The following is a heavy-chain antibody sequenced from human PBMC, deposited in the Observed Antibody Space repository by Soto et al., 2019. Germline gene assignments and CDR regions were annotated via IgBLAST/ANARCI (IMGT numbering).Heavy chain of an antibody. CDR2: IWYDGINK. D-gene: IGHD3-22*01. Sequence: GGSLRLSCAACGFTFSSYCIHWVRQAPCKGLEWVVVIWYDGINKYYADSVKGRFTISRDNSKNTLYLQMNSLRAEDTAVYYCARGVEVVVITEGEWFDPCGQGTLVAVSS. CDR1: GFTFSSYC. J-gene: IGHJ5*02. V-gene: IGHV3-33*01. CDR3: ARGVEVVVITEGEWFDP.